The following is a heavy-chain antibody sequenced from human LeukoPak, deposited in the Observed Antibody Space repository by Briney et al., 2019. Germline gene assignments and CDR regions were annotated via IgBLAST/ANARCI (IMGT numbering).Heavy chain of an antibody. CDR1: GYTFTSYG. J-gene: IGHJ5*02. CDR2: ISAYNGNT. V-gene: IGHV1-18*01. D-gene: IGHD3-9*01. Sequence: ASVTVSCTASGYTFTSYGISWVRQAPGQGLEWMGWISAYNGNTNYAQKLQARVTMTTDTSTSTAYMELRSLRSDDPAVYYCARIAREITISEFDPWGQGTLVTVSS. CDR3: ARIAREITISEFDP.